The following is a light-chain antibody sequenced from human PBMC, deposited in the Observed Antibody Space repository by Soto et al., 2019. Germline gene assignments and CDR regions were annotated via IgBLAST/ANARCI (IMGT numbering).Light chain of an antibody. J-gene: IGKJ2*01. V-gene: IGKV1-39*01. CDR1: QSIITY. CDR3: QQSYSTPRT. Sequence: DIQMTQSPSSLSASVGDRVTMACRASQSIITYLNWYQQKPGRAPKLLIYAASTLQSWVPSRFSGSGYGSDFTLTISILQHEDFATYYCQQSYSTPRTFGQGTKMEVK. CDR2: AAS.